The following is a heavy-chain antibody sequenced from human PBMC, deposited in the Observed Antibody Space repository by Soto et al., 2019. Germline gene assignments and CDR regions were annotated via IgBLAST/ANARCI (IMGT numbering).Heavy chain of an antibody. CDR1: EGTFSSYA. V-gene: IGHV1-69*01. Sequence: QVQLVQSGAEVKKPGSSVKVSCKASEGTFSSYAISWVRQAPGQGLEWMGGIIPIFGTANYAQKFQGRVTITADESTSTAYMELSSLRSEDTAVYYCARNYIRDIVATRRYGMDVWGQGTTVTVSS. J-gene: IGHJ6*02. CDR3: ARNYIRDIVATRRYGMDV. D-gene: IGHD5-12*01. CDR2: IIPIFGTA.